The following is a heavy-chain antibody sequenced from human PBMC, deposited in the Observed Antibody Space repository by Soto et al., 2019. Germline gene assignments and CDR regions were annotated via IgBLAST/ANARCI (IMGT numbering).Heavy chain of an antibody. Sequence: EVQLVESGGGLVQPGGSLRLSCAASGFTFSSYWMSWVRQAPGKGLEWVANIKQDGSEKYYVDSVKGRFTISRDNAKNSLYLQMNSLRAEDTAVYYCARGVSSSDYYYYYGMDVWGQGTTVTVSS. V-gene: IGHV3-7*03. CDR1: GFTFSSYW. D-gene: IGHD6-6*01. CDR3: ARGVSSSDYYYYYGMDV. CDR2: IKQDGSEK. J-gene: IGHJ6*02.